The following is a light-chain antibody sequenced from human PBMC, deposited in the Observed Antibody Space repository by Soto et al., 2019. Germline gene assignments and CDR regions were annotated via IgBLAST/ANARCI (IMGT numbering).Light chain of an antibody. CDR2: GAS. J-gene: IGKJ1*01. CDR1: QSVSSSY. CDR3: QQYGSSPPWT. Sequence: EIVLTQSPGTLSLSPGERATLSCRASQSVSSSYLAWYQQKPGQAPRLLIYGASSRATGIPDRFSGSGSRTDVTLTISRLEPDDFAVYYCQQYGSSPPWTFGQGTQVEIK. V-gene: IGKV3-20*01.